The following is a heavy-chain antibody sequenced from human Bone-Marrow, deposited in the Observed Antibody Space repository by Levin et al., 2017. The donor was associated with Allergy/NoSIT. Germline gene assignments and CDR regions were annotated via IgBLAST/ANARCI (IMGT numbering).Heavy chain of an antibody. J-gene: IGHJ3*02. CDR2: IYYSGST. CDR1: GGSISSSSYY. V-gene: IGHV4-39*01. D-gene: IGHD1-26*01. CDR3: ARMNSGLLDGFDI. Sequence: AGGSLRLSCTVSGGSISSSSYYWGWIRHPPGKGLEWIGNIYYSGSTDYKTSLRSRVTISVDASKNQFSLKLRSVTAADTAVYYCARMNSGLLDGFDIWGLGTMVTVSS.